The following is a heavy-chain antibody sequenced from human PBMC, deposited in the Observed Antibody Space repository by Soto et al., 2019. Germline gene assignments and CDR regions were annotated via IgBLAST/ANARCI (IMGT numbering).Heavy chain of an antibody. J-gene: IGHJ4*02. CDR1: GFTFSSYA. D-gene: IGHD3-3*01. Sequence: GSLRLSCAASGFTFSSYAMSWVRQAPGKGLEWIGYIYYSGSTNYNPSIKSRVTITVDTSKNQFSLKLSSVTAADTAVYYCARSVNYDFWSGPTNYFDYWGQGTLVTVSS. CDR3: ARSVNYDFWSGPTNYFDY. V-gene: IGHV4-59*08. CDR2: IYYSGST.